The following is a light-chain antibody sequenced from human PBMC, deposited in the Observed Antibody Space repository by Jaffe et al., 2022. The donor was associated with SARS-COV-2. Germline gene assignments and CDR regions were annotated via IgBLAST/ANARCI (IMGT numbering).Light chain of an antibody. CDR3: LLFYSGVRV. Sequence: QAVVTQEPSLTVSPGGTVTLTCGSSTGTVTSDHYPYWLQQTPGQAPRTLIYDTSYRHSWTPARFSGSLLGGKAALTLSGAQPEDEAHYYCLLFYSGVRVFGGGTKLTVL. V-gene: IGLV7-46*01. CDR1: TGTVTSDHY. J-gene: IGLJ3*02. CDR2: DTS.